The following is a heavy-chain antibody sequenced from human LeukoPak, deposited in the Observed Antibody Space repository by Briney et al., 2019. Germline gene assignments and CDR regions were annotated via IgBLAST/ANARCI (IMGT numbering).Heavy chain of an antibody. D-gene: IGHD2/OR15-2a*01. CDR1: GFTFSSYA. CDR3: ARDLSV. Sequence: PGGSLRLSCGASGFTFSSYAMSWVRQAPGKGLEWVSVIYSGGSTYYADSVKGRFTISRDNSKNTLYLQMNSLRAEDTAVYYCARDLSVWGQGTLVTVSS. CDR2: IYSGGST. J-gene: IGHJ4*02. V-gene: IGHV3-53*01.